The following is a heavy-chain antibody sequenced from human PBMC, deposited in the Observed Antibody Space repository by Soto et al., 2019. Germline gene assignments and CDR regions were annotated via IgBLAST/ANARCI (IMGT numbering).Heavy chain of an antibody. D-gene: IGHD3-10*01. CDR3: ARAVAPYFGTWFDP. J-gene: IGHJ5*02. Sequence: SSETLSLTCAVSGGSITSGNSYSWSWIRQPPGKGLEWIGSISHTGSTSYNPSLKSRLTMSVDKSKNQFSLRLSSVTAADMAVYYCARAVAPYFGTWFDPWGQGILVTV. CDR1: GGSITSGNSYS. CDR2: ISHTGST. V-gene: IGHV4-30-2*01.